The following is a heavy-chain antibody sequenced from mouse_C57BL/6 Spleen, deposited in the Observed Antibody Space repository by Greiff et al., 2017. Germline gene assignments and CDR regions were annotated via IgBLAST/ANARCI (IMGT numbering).Heavy chain of an antibody. CDR1: GFTFSDAW. CDR2: IRNKANNHAT. J-gene: IGHJ1*03. CDR3: TSYDGYYGYFDV. V-gene: IGHV6-6*01. D-gene: IGHD2-3*01. Sequence: EVKLVESGGGLVQPGGSMKLSCAASGFTFSDAWMDWVRQSPERGLEWVAEIRNKANNHATYYAESVKGRFTISRDDYKSSVYLQMNSLRAEDTGIYYCTSYDGYYGYFDVWGTGTTVTVSS.